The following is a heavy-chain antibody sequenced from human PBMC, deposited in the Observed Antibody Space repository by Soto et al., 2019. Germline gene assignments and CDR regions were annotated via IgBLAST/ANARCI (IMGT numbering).Heavy chain of an antibody. V-gene: IGHV3-30*18. D-gene: IGHD3-16*02. CDR3: AKALGELSPETYDY. CDR2: ISYDGSEK. J-gene: IGHJ4*02. Sequence: QVQLVESGGGVVQPGRSLTLSCAASGFTFSSFAMHWVRQAPGKGLEWVAVISYDGSEKSYADSVKGRFTISRDNSKNTLNLQMNSLIVDDTAVYYCAKALGELSPETYDYWGQGTLITVSS. CDR1: GFTFSSFA.